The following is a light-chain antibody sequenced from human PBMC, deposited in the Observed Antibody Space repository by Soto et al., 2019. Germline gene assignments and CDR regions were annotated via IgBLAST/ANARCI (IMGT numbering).Light chain of an antibody. CDR1: SSDVGSYDY. V-gene: IGLV2-18*02. Sequence: QSALIQPPSVSGSPGQSVTISCTGTSSDVGSYDYVSWYQQHPGTVPKPMIYNVNTQPSGVPDRFSGSKSGNTASMTISGLQAEDEADYYCSSYTTSTTLVFGGGTKVTVL. J-gene: IGLJ3*02. CDR3: SSYTTSTTLV. CDR2: NVN.